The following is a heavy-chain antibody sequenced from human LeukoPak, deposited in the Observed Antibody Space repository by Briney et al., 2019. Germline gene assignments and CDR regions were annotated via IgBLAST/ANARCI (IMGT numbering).Heavy chain of an antibody. CDR1: GYSFTSYF. D-gene: IGHD1-26*01. Sequence: GESLKISCKVSGYSFTSYFIGWVRQMPGEGLEWRGIIYPGDSDPTYSPSFQGQVTISVDKSINTAYLQWSSLQASDTAMYYCGMSGDRVPLQDDVFDVWGQGTMVTVST. J-gene: IGHJ3*01. CDR2: IYPGDSDP. V-gene: IGHV5-51*01. CDR3: GMSGDRVPLQDDVFDV.